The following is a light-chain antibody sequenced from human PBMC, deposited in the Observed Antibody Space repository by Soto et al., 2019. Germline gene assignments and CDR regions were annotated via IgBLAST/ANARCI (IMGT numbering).Light chain of an antibody. CDR3: QQRGNWPRT. J-gene: IGKJ1*01. CDR1: QSVSSY. CDR2: DAS. V-gene: IGKV3-11*01. Sequence: EIVLTHSQATLSLSPCERATLSFRASQSVSSYLAWYQQKPGQAPRLLIYDASNRATGIPDRFSGSGSGTDFTLTISSLEPEDFAFYYCQQRGNWPRTFGQGTKVDI.